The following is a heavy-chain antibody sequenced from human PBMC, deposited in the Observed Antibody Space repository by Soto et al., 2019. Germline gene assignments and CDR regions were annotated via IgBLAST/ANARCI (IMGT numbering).Heavy chain of an antibody. CDR2: MQPSSGRT. J-gene: IGHJ4*02. CDR1: GYSFTGLD. D-gene: IGHD1-26*01. V-gene: IGHV1-8*01. Sequence: QVQLVQSGDEVKKSGASVKVSCKASGYSFTGLDINWVRQTTGQGLEWMGWMQPSSGRTGYAQKFQGRVTMTRDTSINTAYMELSSLTSDDTAFYYCARGVTAGVDYWGQGTLVTVSS. CDR3: ARGVTAGVDY.